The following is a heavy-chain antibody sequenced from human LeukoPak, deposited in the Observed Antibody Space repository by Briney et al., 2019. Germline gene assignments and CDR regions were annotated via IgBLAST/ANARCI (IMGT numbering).Heavy chain of an antibody. J-gene: IGHJ6*02. Sequence: GTSLRLSCVTSGLTFTNHGFHWLRQAAGKGLEWVAVISYDGSNKYYADSVKGRFTISRDNSKNTLYLQMNSLRAEDTAVYYCARPQVAGTLYYYYGMDVWGQGTTVTVSS. V-gene: IGHV3-30*19. D-gene: IGHD6-19*01. CDR2: ISYDGSNK. CDR3: ARPQVAGTLYYYYGMDV. CDR1: GLTFTNHG.